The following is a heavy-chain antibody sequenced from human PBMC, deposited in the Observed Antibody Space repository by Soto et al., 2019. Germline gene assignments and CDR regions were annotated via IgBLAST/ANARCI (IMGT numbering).Heavy chain of an antibody. V-gene: IGHV5-51*01. CDR2: IYPGDSDT. J-gene: IGHJ4*02. Sequence: GESLKISCKGSGYTFSTYWIGWVRQMPGKGLEWMGIIYPGDSDTRYSPTFQGQVTISADKSISTAFLQWSSLKASDTATYYCARLSGPGDPFDYWGQGTLVTVSS. CDR1: GYTFSTYW. CDR3: ARLSGPGDPFDY. D-gene: IGHD2-21*02.